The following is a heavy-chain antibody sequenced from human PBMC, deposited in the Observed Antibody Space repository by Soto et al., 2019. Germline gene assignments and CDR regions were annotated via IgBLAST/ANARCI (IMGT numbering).Heavy chain of an antibody. Sequence: GASVKVACKASGDTVTSYGISWARQAPRQGLERMGWISAYNGNTNYAQKLQGRVTMATDTSTSTAYMELRSLRSDDTAVYYCARDSGDYDFWSGSAYYYGMDVWGQGTTVTVS. CDR3: ARDSGDYDFWSGSAYYYGMDV. J-gene: IGHJ6*02. D-gene: IGHD3-3*01. CDR1: GDTVTSYG. V-gene: IGHV1-18*01. CDR2: ISAYNGNT.